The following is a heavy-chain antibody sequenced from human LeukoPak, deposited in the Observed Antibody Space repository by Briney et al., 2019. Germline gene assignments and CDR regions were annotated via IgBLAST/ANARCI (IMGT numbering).Heavy chain of an antibody. CDR2: IVPIFGTA. D-gene: IGHD6-13*01. Sequence: SVKVSCRASGGTFSSYAISWVRQAPGQGLEWMGRIVPIFGTANYAQKFQGRVTITTDESTSTAYMELSSLRSEDTAVYYCARDPTGIAAADDYFDYWGQGTLVTVSS. V-gene: IGHV1-69*05. CDR3: ARDPTGIAAADDYFDY. CDR1: GGTFSSYA. J-gene: IGHJ4*02.